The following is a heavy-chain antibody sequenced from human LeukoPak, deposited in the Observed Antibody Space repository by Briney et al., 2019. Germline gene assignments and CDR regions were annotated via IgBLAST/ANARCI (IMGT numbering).Heavy chain of an antibody. J-gene: IGHJ4*01. D-gene: IGHD6-19*01. CDR3: AKGIYSSGWSYFDY. CDR2: LSGSGITT. V-gene: IGHV3-23*01. CDR1: GFTFSNSA. Sequence: GGSLRLSCAASGFTFSNSAMSWVRQAPRKGLEWVSTLSGSGITTYYADSVKGRFTISRDNSKNTLYLQMNTLRAEDSALYYCAKGIYSSGWSYFDYWGHGTLVTVSS.